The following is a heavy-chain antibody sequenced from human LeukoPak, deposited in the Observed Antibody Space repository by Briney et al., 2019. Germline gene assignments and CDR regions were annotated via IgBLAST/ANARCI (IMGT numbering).Heavy chain of an antibody. J-gene: IGHJ4*02. CDR1: GFTFSSYA. D-gene: IGHD5-24*01. CDR2: ISYDGSNK. CDR3: AKVIREMTD. Sequence: GGSLRLSCAASGFTFSSYAMHWVRQAPGKGLEWVAVISYDGSNKYYADSVKGRFTISRDNSKNTLYLQMNSLRAEDTAVYYCAKVIREMTDWGQGTLVTVSS. V-gene: IGHV3-30*04.